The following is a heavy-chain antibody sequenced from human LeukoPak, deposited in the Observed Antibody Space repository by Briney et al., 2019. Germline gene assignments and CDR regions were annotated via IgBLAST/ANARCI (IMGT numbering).Heavy chain of an antibody. CDR1: GFTFSGSA. CDR3: TRHNSSSWSHWYFDL. CDR2: IRSKANSYAT. D-gene: IGHD6-13*01. V-gene: IGHV3-73*01. J-gene: IGHJ2*01. Sequence: GGSLRLSCAASGFTFSGSAMHWVRQASGKGLEWVGRIRSKANSYATAYAASVKGRFTISRDDSKNTAYLQMNSLKTEDTAVYYCTRHNSSSWSHWYFDLWGRGTLVTVSS.